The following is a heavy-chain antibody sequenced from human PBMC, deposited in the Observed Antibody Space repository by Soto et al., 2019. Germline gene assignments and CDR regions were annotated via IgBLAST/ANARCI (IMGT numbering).Heavy chain of an antibody. CDR1: GYTVTSYA. CDR2: ISAYNGNT. V-gene: IGHV1-18*01. CDR3: AREAPPEDY. Sequence: ASVKVSCKSSGYTVTSYAISWVRQAPGQGLEWMGWISAYNGNTNYAQRLQGRVTMTTDTSTSTAYMELRSLRSDDTAVYFCAREAPPEDYWGQGTLVTVSS. J-gene: IGHJ4*02.